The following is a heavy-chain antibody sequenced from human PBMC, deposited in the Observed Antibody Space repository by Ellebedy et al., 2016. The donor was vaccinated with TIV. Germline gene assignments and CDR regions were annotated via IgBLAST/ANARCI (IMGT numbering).Heavy chain of an antibody. CDR1: GFTFSSYA. D-gene: IGHD5-18*01. Sequence: GESLKISCAASGFTFSSYAMSWVRQAPGKGLEWVSAISGSGGSTYYADSVKGRFTVSRDNSKNTLYLQINSLRAEDTAVYYCARDQSYGDNYWGQGTLVTVSS. V-gene: IGHV3-23*01. CDR3: ARDQSYGDNY. J-gene: IGHJ4*02. CDR2: ISGSGGST.